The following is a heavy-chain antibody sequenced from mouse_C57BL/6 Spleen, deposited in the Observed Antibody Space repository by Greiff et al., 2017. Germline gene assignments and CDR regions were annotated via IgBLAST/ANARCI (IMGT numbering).Heavy chain of an antibody. D-gene: IGHD3-3*01. CDR2: IWSDGST. CDR1: GFSLTSYG. CDR3: ARHGRDYSYAMDY. J-gene: IGHJ4*01. Sequence: VKLQESGPGLVAPSQSLSITCTVSGFSLTSYGVHWVRQPPGKGLEWLVVIWSDGSTTYNSALKSRLSISKDNSKSQVFLKMNSLQTDDTAMYYCARHGRDYSYAMDYWGQGTSVTVSS. V-gene: IGHV2-6-1*01.